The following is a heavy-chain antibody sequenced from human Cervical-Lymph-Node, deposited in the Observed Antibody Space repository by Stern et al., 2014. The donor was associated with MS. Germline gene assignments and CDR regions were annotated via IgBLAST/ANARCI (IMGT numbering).Heavy chain of an antibody. CDR1: GNTFNSSY. CDR3: ARVQRYFDY. J-gene: IGHJ4*02. CDR2: SNPSGDST. Sequence: VQLVESGPEVKKTGASVKLSCKAPGNTFNSSYMHWVRQAPGQGLEGMRISNPSGDSTTYAPKCQGRVTMTRDTSSSTVYMELSSLGSEDTDVYYCARVQRYFDYWGQGTLVTVSS. V-gene: IGHV1-46*02.